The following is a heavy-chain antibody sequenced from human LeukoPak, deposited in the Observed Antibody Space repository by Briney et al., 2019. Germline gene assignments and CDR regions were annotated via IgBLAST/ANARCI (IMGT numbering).Heavy chain of an antibody. J-gene: IGHJ6*03. CDR2: IKQDGSEK. CDR1: GFTFSSYW. V-gene: IGHV3-7*01. CDR3: ARAGGSTPDYDYVWGSYRSFYYYYYMDV. D-gene: IGHD3-16*02. Sequence: GGSLRLSCAASGFTFSSYWMSWVRQAPGKGLEWVANIKQDGSEKYYVDSVKGRFTISRDNAKNSLYLQMNSLRAEDTAVYYCARAGGSTPDYDYVWGSYRSFYYYYYMDVWGKGTTVTVSS.